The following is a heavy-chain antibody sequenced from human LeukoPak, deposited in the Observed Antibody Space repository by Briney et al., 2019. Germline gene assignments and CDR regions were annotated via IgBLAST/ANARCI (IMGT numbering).Heavy chain of an antibody. D-gene: IGHD3-22*01. V-gene: IGHV1-2*02. CDR3: ARDVDHYDSTGKGLVDF. CDR2: INPNGGGT. CDR1: GYTFTGYY. Sequence: ASVKDSCKASGYTFTGYYMHWVRQAPGQGLEWMGWINPNGGGTNYAQKFQGRVTMTRDTSISTAYMELSRLNSDDAAVYYCARDVDHYDSTGKGLVDFWGQGTMVTVSS. J-gene: IGHJ3*01.